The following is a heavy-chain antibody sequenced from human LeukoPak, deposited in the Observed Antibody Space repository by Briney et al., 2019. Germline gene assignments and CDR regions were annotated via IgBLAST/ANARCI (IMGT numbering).Heavy chain of an antibody. D-gene: IGHD3-10*01. CDR3: ARSQGVLWFGELEY. V-gene: IGHV1-18*01. CDR2: ISAYNGNT. J-gene: IGHJ4*02. Sequence: GASVKVSCKASGYTFTSYGISWVRQAPGQGLEWMGWISAYNGNTNYAQKLQGRVTMTTDTSTSTAYMELRSLRSDDTAVYYCARSQGVLWFGELEYWGQGTLVTVSS. CDR1: GYTFTSYG.